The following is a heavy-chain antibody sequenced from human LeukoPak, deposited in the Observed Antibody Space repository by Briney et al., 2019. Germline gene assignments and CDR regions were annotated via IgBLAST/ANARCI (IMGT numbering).Heavy chain of an antibody. CDR1: GESFSGYY. CDR3: ARMEVGPHWFDP. D-gene: IGHD3-3*01. J-gene: IGHJ5*02. V-gene: IGHV4-34*01. CDR2: INHSGST. Sequence: PSETLSLTCAVYGESFSGYYWSWIRQPPGKGLEWIGEINHSGSTNYNPSLKSRVTISVDTSKNQFSLKLSSVTAADTAVYYCARMEVGPHWFDPWGQGTLVTVSS.